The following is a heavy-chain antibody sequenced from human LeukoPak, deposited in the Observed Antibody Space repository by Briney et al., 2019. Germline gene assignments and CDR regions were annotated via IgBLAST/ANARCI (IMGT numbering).Heavy chain of an antibody. J-gene: IGHJ6*02. CDR2: IIPILGIA. CDR3: AREVSDTAMVSYYYGMDV. Sequence: ASVKVSCKASEGTFSSYPIRWVGQAPGQGLEWMGRIIPILGIANYAQKFQGRVTITADKSTSTAYMELSSLRSEDTAVYYCAREVSDTAMVSYYYGMDVWGQGTTVTVSS. V-gene: IGHV1-69*04. CDR1: EGTFSSYP. D-gene: IGHD5-18*01.